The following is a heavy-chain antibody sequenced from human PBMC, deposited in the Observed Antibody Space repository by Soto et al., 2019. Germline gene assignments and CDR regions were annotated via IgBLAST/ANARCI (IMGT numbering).Heavy chain of an antibody. Sequence: SETLSLTCAVSGGSISSSNWWSWVRQPPGKGLEWIGEIYHSGNTNYNPSLKSRVTMAVDKSRNQFSLKLSSVTAADTAVYYCARRYGYSFDYWGQGTLVTVSS. CDR1: GGSISSSNW. CDR3: ARRYGYSFDY. J-gene: IGHJ4*02. V-gene: IGHV4-4*02. CDR2: IYHSGNT. D-gene: IGHD1-1*01.